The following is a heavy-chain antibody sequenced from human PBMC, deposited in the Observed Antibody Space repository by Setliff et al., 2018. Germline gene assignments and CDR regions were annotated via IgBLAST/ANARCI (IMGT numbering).Heavy chain of an antibody. CDR3: ARGGDYCGGECYIPPPDSY. D-gene: IGHD2-21*01. Sequence: PGGSLRLSCAASGFSLGSYAMHWVRQTPGKGLEWVTVISYDGSRKYYADSVRGRFTISRDISKNTLYLQMNSLRPEDTAVYYCARGGDYCGGECYIPPPDSYWGQGTLVTVSS. CDR1: GFSLGSYA. CDR2: ISYDGSRK. V-gene: IGHV3-30*04. J-gene: IGHJ4*02.